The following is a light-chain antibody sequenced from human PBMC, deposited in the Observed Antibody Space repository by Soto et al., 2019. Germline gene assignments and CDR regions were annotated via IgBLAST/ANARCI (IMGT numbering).Light chain of an antibody. CDR3: QQVDSYPRT. J-gene: IGKJ1*01. Sequence: GDRVTVTCRASQGIGTYLVWYQQKSGKAPTFVIYASSTLQTGVPSRFSGSGYGTDFSLTISSLHPEDVATYYCQQVDSYPRTFGQGTKVDI. CDR2: ASS. CDR1: QGIGTY. V-gene: IGKV1-9*01.